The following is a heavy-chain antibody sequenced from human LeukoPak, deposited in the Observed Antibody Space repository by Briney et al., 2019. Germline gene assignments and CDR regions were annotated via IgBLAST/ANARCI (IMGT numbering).Heavy chain of an antibody. D-gene: IGHD1-26*01. CDR3: AKESAEWEPPNY. V-gene: IGHV3-30*02. CDR2: ITYTGHNE. J-gene: IGHJ4*02. CDR1: GFIFSAYG. Sequence: GGSLRLSCAASGFIFSAYGMHWVRQAPGKGLEGVAFITYTGHNEYYTDSVKGRFTISRDNSKNALYLQMNSLRDEDTAVYYCAKESAEWEPPNYWGQGTLVTVSS.